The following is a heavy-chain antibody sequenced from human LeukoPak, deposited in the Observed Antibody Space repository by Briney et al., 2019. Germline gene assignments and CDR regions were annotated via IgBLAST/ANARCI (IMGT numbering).Heavy chain of an antibody. CDR2: INTNTGNP. Sequence: ASVKVSCKASGYTFTSYAMNWVRQAAGQGLEWMGWINTNTGNPTYARGFTGPFVFSLDTSVSTAYLQISSLKAEDTAVYYCARHWDHCSSTSCSTPSLDYWGQGTLVTVSS. J-gene: IGHJ4*02. CDR3: ARHWDHCSSTSCSTPSLDY. D-gene: IGHD2-2*01. CDR1: GYTFTSYA. V-gene: IGHV7-4-1*02.